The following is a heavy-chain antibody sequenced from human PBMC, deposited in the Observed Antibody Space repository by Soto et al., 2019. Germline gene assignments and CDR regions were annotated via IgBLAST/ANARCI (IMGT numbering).Heavy chain of an antibody. V-gene: IGHV3-30*18. J-gene: IGHJ5*02. Sequence: GGSLRLSCAASGFTFSNYGMHWVRQAPGKGLEWVAVISYDGSNKYYADSVKGRFSISRDNSKNTLYLQMNSLRAEDTAVYYCAKGDWFDPWGQGTLVTVSS. CDR2: ISYDGSNK. CDR1: GFTFSNYG. CDR3: AKGDWFDP.